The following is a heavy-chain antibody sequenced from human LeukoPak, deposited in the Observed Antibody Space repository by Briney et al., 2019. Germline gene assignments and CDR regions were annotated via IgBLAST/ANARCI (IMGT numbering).Heavy chain of an antibody. CDR1: GFTFSSYA. J-gene: IGHJ4*02. CDR2: ISSNGGST. V-gene: IGHV3-64*01. Sequence: PGGSLRLSCAASGFTFSSYAMHWVRQAPGKGLEYVSAISSNGGSTYYANSVKGRFTISRDNSKNTLYLQMGSLRAEDMAVYYCAREIGGSCDYWGQGTLVTVSS. CDR3: AREIGGSCDY. D-gene: IGHD2-15*01.